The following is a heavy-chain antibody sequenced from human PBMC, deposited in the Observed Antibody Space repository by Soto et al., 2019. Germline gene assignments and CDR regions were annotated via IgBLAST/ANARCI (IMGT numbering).Heavy chain of an antibody. CDR3: AYTPSTDCSSTSCLNWFDP. V-gene: IGHV2-5*01. J-gene: IGHJ5*02. D-gene: IGHD2-2*01. CDR2: IYWNDDK. Sequence: QITLKESGPTLVRPTQTLTLTCAISGFSLSTTGVGVGWIRQPPGKALEWLAVIYWNDDKRYSPSLKSRLTITKDTSKNQVVLTLTNMDPVDTATYYCAYTPSTDCSSTSCLNWFDPWGQGTLVTVSA. CDR1: GFSLSTTGVG.